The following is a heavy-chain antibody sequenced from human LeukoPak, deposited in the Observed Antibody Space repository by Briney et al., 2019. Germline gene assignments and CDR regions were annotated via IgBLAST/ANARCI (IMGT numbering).Heavy chain of an antibody. D-gene: IGHD6-13*01. Sequence: GGSLRLSCAASGFTFSNFAMMWVRQAPGTGLQWVSTITGYGATFYADSVRGRFTIFRDTSMNTLFLQMNSLGAKDTAVYYCAKGAAAGKVDWFDPWGQETLVTVSS. CDR3: AKGAAAGKVDWFDP. CDR1: GFTFSNFA. J-gene: IGHJ5*02. CDR2: ITGYGAT. V-gene: IGHV3-23*01.